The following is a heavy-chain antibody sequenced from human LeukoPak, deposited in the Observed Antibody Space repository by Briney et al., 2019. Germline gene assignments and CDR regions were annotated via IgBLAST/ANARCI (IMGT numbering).Heavy chain of an antibody. CDR3: AGGGGWLIDY. Sequence: GGSLRLSCAASGFTFRGFWMSWVRQAPGKGLQWVANIKKDGSEKYYVDSVKGRFTISRDNAKNSVYLQMNSLRAEDAAVYYCAGGGGWLIDYWGQGTLVTVSS. CDR1: GFTFRGFW. CDR2: IKKDGSEK. V-gene: IGHV3-7*04. J-gene: IGHJ4*02. D-gene: IGHD6-19*01.